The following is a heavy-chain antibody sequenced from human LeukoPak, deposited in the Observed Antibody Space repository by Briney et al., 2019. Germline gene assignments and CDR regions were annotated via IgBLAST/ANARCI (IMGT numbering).Heavy chain of an antibody. D-gene: IGHD3-10*01. CDR3: SRDKGGSGSYRVDY. V-gene: IGHV4-59*12. CDR1: DDSITMYY. J-gene: IGHJ4*02. CDR2: VDHTGYT. Sequence: PSETLSLTCSVSDDSITMYYWTWIRQPPGKGLEWIGYVDHTGYTNFNPSLNGRVSISRDTTNNLFSLKLSSVTAADTALYYFSRDKGGSGSYRVDYGGQGTLVTVSS.